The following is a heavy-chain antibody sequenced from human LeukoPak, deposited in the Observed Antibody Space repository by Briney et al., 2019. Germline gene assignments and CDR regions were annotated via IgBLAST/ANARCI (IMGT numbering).Heavy chain of an antibody. Sequence: GGSLRLSCAASGFTFSSYWMHWVRQAPGKGLEWVSSISSSSSYIYYADSVKGRFTISRDNAKNSLYLQMNSLRAEDTAVYYCARDGPDSSGWTYYYYYYMDVWGKGTTVTVSS. CDR3: ARDGPDSSGWTYYYYYYMDV. D-gene: IGHD6-19*01. CDR1: GFTFSSYW. J-gene: IGHJ6*03. V-gene: IGHV3-21*01. CDR2: ISSSSSYI.